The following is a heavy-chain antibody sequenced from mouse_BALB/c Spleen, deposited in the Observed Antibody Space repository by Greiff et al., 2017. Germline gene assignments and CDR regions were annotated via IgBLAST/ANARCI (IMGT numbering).Heavy chain of an antibody. CDR2: INPSTGYT. Sequence: QVQLKQSGAELAKPGASVKMSCKASGYTFTSYWMHWVKQRPGQGLEWIGYINPSTGYTEYNQKFKDKATLTADKSSSTAYMQLSSLTSEDSAVYYCARQLRRYAMDYWGQGTSVTVSS. CDR3: ARQLRRYAMDY. CDR1: GYTFTSYW. D-gene: IGHD1-2*01. V-gene: IGHV1-7*01. J-gene: IGHJ4*01.